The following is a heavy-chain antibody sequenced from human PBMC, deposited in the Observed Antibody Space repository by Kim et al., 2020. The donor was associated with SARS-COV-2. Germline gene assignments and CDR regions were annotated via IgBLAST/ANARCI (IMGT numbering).Heavy chain of an antibody. CDR1: GFTFSSYS. CDR3: ARDLTSMVRGVMTDY. Sequence: GGSLRLSCAASGFTFSSYSMNWVRQAPGKGLEWVSYISSSSSTIYYADSVKGRFTISRDNAKNSLYLQMNSLRDEDTAVYYCARDLTSMVRGVMTDYWGQGTLVTVSS. D-gene: IGHD3-10*01. V-gene: IGHV3-48*02. CDR2: ISSSSSTI. J-gene: IGHJ4*02.